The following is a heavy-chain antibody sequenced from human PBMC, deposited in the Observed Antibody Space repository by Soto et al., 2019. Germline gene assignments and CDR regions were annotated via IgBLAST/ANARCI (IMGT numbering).Heavy chain of an antibody. CDR1: GFTFSDYY. Sequence: GGSLRLSCAVSGFTFSDYYISWVRQAPGKGLEWVSYITGTSNGAHYADSVKGRFTISRDNAKNSLYLQMNSLRAEDTAVYYCARSGYYWPLDHWGQGTLVTVSS. D-gene: IGHD3-22*01. CDR3: ARSGYYWPLDH. J-gene: IGHJ4*02. V-gene: IGHV3-11*06. CDR2: ITGTSNGA.